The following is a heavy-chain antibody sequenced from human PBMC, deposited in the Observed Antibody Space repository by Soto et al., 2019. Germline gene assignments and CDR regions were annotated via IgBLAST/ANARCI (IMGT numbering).Heavy chain of an antibody. CDR2: IDTNYGHT. V-gene: IGHV1-3*04. D-gene: IGHD3-22*01. J-gene: IGHJ4*02. CDR1: GYTFIDNS. Sequence: GASVKVSCKASGYTFIDNSMHWVRQAPGQGLEWMGWIDTNYGHTKYSQKFQGRVTISSDTSASSTHMELSSLTSEDTAVYYCARDSWITVKMFDFWGPGTLGTVSS. CDR3: ARDSWITVKMFDF.